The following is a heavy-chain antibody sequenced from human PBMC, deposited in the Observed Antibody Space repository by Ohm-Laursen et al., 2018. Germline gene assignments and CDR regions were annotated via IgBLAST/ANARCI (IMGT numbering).Heavy chain of an antibody. CDR2: IWYDGSK. Sequence: SLRLSCAASGFTFSSYGMHWVRQAPGKGLEWVAVIWYDGSKYYADSVKGRFTISRDNSKNTLYLQMNSLRAEDTAVYYRARASSSIAVAGLDYWGQGTLVTVSS. CDR3: ARASSSIAVAGLDY. CDR1: GFTFSSYG. V-gene: IGHV3-33*01. D-gene: IGHD6-19*01. J-gene: IGHJ4*02.